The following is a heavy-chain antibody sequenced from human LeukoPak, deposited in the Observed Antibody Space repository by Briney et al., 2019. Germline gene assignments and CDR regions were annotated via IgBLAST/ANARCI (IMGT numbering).Heavy chain of an antibody. Sequence: GSLRLSCAASGFTFSSYSMSWIRQPPGKGLEWIGEINHSGSTNYNPSLKSRVTISVDTSKNQFSLKLSSVTAADTAVYYCARHQYSGYDWGSFDYWGQGTVVTVSS. CDR1: GFTFSSYS. D-gene: IGHD5-12*01. V-gene: IGHV4-34*01. CDR2: INHSGST. J-gene: IGHJ4*02. CDR3: ARHQYSGYDWGSFDY.